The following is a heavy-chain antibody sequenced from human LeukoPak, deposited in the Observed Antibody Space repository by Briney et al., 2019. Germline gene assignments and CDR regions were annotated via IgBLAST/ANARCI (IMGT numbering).Heavy chain of an antibody. CDR3: ARPRYPGTYHGGLDY. J-gene: IGHJ4*02. CDR2: IYPADSDT. V-gene: IGHV5-51*01. CDR1: GYTFTNYW. D-gene: IGHD1-26*01. Sequence: PGESLKISCEASGYTFTNYWLAWVRQMPGKGLECMGIIYPADSDTKYSPSFQGQVTISADKSISTAYLQWSSLKASDTAMYYCARPRYPGTYHGGLDYWGQGILVTVSS.